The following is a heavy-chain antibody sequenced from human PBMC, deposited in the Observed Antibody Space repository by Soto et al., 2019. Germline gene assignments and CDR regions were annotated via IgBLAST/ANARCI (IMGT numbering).Heavy chain of an antibody. V-gene: IGHV5-51*01. CDR2: IYPGDSDT. CDR1: GYSCTSYW. Sequence: XDSLKIYCQCSGYSCTSYWIGWVLQMPGKGLEWMGIIYPGDSDTRYSPSFQGQVTISADKSISTAYLQWSSLKASDTAMYYCARYGYGSGSYFFDYWGQGTLVTVYS. CDR3: ARYGYGSGSYFFDY. D-gene: IGHD3-10*01. J-gene: IGHJ4*02.